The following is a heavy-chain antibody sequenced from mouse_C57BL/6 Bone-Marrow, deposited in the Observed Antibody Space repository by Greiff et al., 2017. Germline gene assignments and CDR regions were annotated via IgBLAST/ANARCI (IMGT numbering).Heavy chain of an antibody. CDR3: ARQTVVHYYAMDY. CDR1: GFTFSSYG. V-gene: IGHV5-6*01. CDR2: ISSGGSYT. D-gene: IGHD1-1*01. Sequence: DVQLVESGGDLVKPGGSLKLSCAASGFTFSSYGMSWVRQTPDKRLEWVATISSGGSYTYYPDSVKGRFTISRDNAKNTLYLQMSSLKSEDTAMYYCARQTVVHYYAMDYWGQGPSVTVSS. J-gene: IGHJ4*01.